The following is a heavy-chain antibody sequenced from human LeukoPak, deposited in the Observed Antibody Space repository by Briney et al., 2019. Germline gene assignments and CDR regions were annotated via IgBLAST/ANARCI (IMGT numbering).Heavy chain of an antibody. V-gene: IGHV4-31*03. CDR2: IYYSGNT. CDR3: ARAYDSSGYYYYPFGN. CDR1: GASISNSGYY. Sequence: SQTLSLTCTVSGASISNSGYYWNWIRQPPGKGLEWIGYIYYSGNTYYNPSLKSRLTISIDTSKNQFSLKLSSVTAADTAVYYCARAYDSSGYYYYPFGNWGQGTLVTVSS. D-gene: IGHD3-22*01. J-gene: IGHJ4*02.